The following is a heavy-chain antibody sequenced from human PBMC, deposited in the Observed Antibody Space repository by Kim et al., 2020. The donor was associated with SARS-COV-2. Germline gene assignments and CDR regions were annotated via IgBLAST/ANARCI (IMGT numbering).Heavy chain of an antibody. D-gene: IGHD3-3*01. Sequence: GGSLRLSCAASGFTFSSYAMSWVRQAPGKGLEWVSAISGSGGSTYYADSVKGRFTISRDNSKNTLYLQMNSLRAEDTAVYYCAKDPHYDFWSGMFDYWGQGTLVTVSS. CDR2: ISGSGGST. V-gene: IGHV3-23*01. CDR3: AKDPHYDFWSGMFDY. J-gene: IGHJ4*02. CDR1: GFTFSSYA.